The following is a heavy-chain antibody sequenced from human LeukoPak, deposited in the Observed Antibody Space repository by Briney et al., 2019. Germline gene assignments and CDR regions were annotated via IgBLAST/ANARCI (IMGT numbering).Heavy chain of an antibody. D-gene: IGHD3-22*01. CDR1: GYTFTGYY. J-gene: IGHJ4*02. CDR3: ARGPVGYYYDGSGYDLGTN. CDR2: INPNSGGT. V-gene: IGHV1-2*02. Sequence: ASVKVSCKASGYTFTGYYMHWVRQAPGQGLEWMGWINPNSGGTNYAQKFQGRVTMTRDTSISTAYMELSRLRSDDTAVYYCARGPVGYYYDGSGYDLGTNWGQGTLVTVSS.